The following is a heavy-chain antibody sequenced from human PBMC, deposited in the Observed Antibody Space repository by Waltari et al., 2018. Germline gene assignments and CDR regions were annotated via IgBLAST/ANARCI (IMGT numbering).Heavy chain of an antibody. CDR3: ARVQNWFDP. V-gene: IGHV4-34*01. J-gene: IGHJ5*02. Sequence: QVQLQQWGAGLLRPSETLSPTCAAYGGSFNGYYWNWVRQPPGKGLEWIGEIDYSGFTTYNPSLKSRVTISLDTSKNQFSLSLNSVTAADTAVYYCARVQNWFDPWGQGTLVTVSS. CDR1: GGSFNGYY. CDR2: IDYSGFT.